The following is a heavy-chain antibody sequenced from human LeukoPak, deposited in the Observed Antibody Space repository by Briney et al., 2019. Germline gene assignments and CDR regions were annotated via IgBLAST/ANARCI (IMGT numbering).Heavy chain of an antibody. CDR3: ARDPVVAATHYYFDY. Sequence: NTGGSLRLSCAASGFSFRSYSMNWVRQAPGKGLEWVSSISDSNTYKYYADSVKGRFTISRDNAKNSLYLQMDSLRGDDTAVYNCARDPVVAATHYYFDYWGQGTLVTVSS. CDR2: ISDSNTYK. CDR1: GFSFRSYS. D-gene: IGHD2-15*01. V-gene: IGHV3-21*01. J-gene: IGHJ4*02.